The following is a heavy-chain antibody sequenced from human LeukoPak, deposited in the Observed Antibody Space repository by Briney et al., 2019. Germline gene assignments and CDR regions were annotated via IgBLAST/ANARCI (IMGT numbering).Heavy chain of an antibody. Sequence: GGSLILSCAASGFTFSSSAMSWVRQAPGKGLGWVSVIDGSGKTTYYADSVKGRFTISRDNSKNTLYLQLTSLRVDDTAVYYCAKVATWTYFDSWGQGTLVTVSS. CDR1: GFTFSSSA. D-gene: IGHD3/OR15-3a*01. V-gene: IGHV3-23*01. CDR3: AKVATWTYFDS. J-gene: IGHJ4*02. CDR2: IDGSGKTT.